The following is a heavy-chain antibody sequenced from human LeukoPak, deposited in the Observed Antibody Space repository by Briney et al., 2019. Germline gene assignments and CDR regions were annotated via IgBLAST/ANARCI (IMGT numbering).Heavy chain of an antibody. Sequence: ASVKVSCKASGYTFTSYYMHWVRQAPGQGLEWMGIINPSGGSTSYAQKFQGRVTITMGTATSTVYMELISLRAEDTAVYYCHVSWGIVVVPAAIGVGLGDYWGQGTLVTVSS. CDR1: GYTFTSYY. V-gene: IGHV1-46*01. D-gene: IGHD2-2*02. J-gene: IGHJ4*02. CDR3: HVSWGIVVVPAAIGVGLGDY. CDR2: INPSGGST.